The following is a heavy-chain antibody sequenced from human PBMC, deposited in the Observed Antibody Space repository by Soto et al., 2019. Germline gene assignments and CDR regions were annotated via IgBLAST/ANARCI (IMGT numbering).Heavy chain of an antibody. D-gene: IGHD3-10*01. V-gene: IGHV3-21*01. J-gene: IGHJ6*02. CDR3: AIYVLLWFGELSTPSLGYYGMDV. CDR2: ISSSSSYI. CDR1: GFTFSSYS. Sequence: EVQLVESGGGLVKPGGSLRLSCAASGFTFSSYSMNWVRQAPGKGLEWVSSISSSSSYISYADSVKGRFTISRDNAKNSLYLQMNSLRAEDTAVYYCAIYVLLWFGELSTPSLGYYGMDVWGQGTTVTVSS.